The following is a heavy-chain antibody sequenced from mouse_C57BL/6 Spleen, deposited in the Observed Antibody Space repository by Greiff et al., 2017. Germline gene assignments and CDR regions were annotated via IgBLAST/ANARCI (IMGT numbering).Heavy chain of an antibody. J-gene: IGHJ3*01. D-gene: IGHD1-1*01. CDR1: GYSITSGYY. Sequence: EVKLVESGPGLVKPSQSLSLTCSVTGYSITSGYYWNWIRQFPGNKLEWMGYISYDGSNNYNPSLKNRISITRDTSKNQFFLKLNSVTTEDTATYYCARDQGDYGSSSWFAYWGQGTLVTVSA. CDR3: ARDQGDYGSSSWFAY. CDR2: ISYDGSN. V-gene: IGHV3-6*01.